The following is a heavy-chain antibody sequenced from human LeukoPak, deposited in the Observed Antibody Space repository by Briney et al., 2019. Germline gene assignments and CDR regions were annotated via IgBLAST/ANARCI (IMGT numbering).Heavy chain of an antibody. V-gene: IGHV1-18*01. J-gene: IGHJ4*02. CDR2: ISAYNGNT. CDR3: ARGGYSYGWDLVDY. D-gene: IGHD5-18*01. Sequence: GASVKVSCKASGYTFTSYGISWVRQTPGQGLEWMGWISAYNGNTNYAQKLQGRVTMTTDTSTSTAYMELRSLRSDDTAAYYCARGGYSYGWDLVDYWGQGTLVTVSS. CDR1: GYTFTSYG.